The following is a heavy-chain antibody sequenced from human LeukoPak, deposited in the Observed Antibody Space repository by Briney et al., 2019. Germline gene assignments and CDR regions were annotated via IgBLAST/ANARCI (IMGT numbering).Heavy chain of an antibody. CDR2: ISYDGSNK. CDR1: GFTFSSYG. V-gene: IGHV3-30*18. D-gene: IGHD3-10*01. Sequence: PGRSLRLSCAASGFTFSSYGMHWVRQAPGKGLEWVAVISYDGSNKYYADSVKGRFTISRDNSKNTLYLQMNSLRAEDTAVYYCAKGGLLWFGELNPSDYFDYWGQGTLVTVSS. CDR3: AKGGLLWFGELNPSDYFDY. J-gene: IGHJ4*02.